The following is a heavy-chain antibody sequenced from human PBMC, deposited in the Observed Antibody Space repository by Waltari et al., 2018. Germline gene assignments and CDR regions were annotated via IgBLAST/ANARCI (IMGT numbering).Heavy chain of an antibody. CDR1: GGSFRGYG. J-gene: IGHJ4*02. Sequence: QVQLGQSWAEVKKPGSSVNVSCKSSGGSFRGYGISWVRQAPGQGLEWMGRIVPILGTEDYAQSFQGRVTITADKSTTTAYMELSSLRSEDTAVYYCARDRFGSGYIDLWGQGTLVTVSS. D-gene: IGHD2-15*01. V-gene: IGHV1-69*13. CDR2: IVPILGTE. CDR3: ARDRFGSGYIDL.